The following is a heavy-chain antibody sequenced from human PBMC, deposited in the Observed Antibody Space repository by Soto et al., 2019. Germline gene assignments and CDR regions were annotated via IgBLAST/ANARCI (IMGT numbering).Heavy chain of an antibody. D-gene: IGHD2-2*01. Sequence: GESLKISCKGSGYSFTSYWIGWVRQMPGKGLEWMGIIYPGDSDTRYSPSFQGQVTISADKSISTAYLQWSSLKASDTAMYYCARLNRDSYCSSTSCYSKADYYGMDVWGQGTTVTVS. V-gene: IGHV5-51*01. CDR2: IYPGDSDT. J-gene: IGHJ6*02. CDR1: GYSFTSYW. CDR3: ARLNRDSYCSSTSCYSKADYYGMDV.